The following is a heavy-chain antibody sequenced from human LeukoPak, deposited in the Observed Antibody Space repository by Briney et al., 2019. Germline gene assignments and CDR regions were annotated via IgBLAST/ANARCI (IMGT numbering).Heavy chain of an antibody. D-gene: IGHD4-11*01. CDR3: ARELTYSLLYYLDY. V-gene: IGHV3-30*04. CDR1: GFTFSSYA. Sequence: GGSLRLSCAASGFTFSSYAMHWVRQAPGKGLEWVAVISYDGSNKYYADSVKGRYTISRDNSQNTLYLQMNSLRAEDTAVYYCARELTYSLLYYLDYWGQGTLVTVSS. J-gene: IGHJ4*02. CDR2: ISYDGSNK.